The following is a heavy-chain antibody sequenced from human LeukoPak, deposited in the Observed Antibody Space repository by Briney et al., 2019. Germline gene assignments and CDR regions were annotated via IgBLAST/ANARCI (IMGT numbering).Heavy chain of an antibody. D-gene: IGHD3-22*01. CDR1: GFTVSSNY. CDR3: ARDRGYYDSSGYYPFDY. CDR2: IYSGGST. V-gene: IGHV3-53*01. J-gene: IGHJ4*02. Sequence: PGGSLRLSCAASGFTVSSNYMSWVRQAPGKGLEWVSVIYSGGSTYYADSVKGRFTISRDNSKNTLYLQMNSLRAEDTAVYYCARDRGYYDSSGYYPFDYWGQGTLVTVSS.